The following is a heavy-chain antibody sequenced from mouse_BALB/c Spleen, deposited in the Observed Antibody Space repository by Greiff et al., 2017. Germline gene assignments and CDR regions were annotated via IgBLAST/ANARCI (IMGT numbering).Heavy chain of an antibody. CDR3: ARPGTTVGGYFDV. CDR1: GFTFSSYG. Sequence: EVNLVESGGDLVKPGGSLKLSCAASGFTFSSYGMSWVRQTPDKRLEWVATISSGGSYTYYPDSVKGRFTISRDNAKNTLYLQMSSLKSEDTAMYYCARPGTTVGGYFDVWGAGTTVTVSS. V-gene: IGHV5-6*01. J-gene: IGHJ1*01. D-gene: IGHD1-1*01. CDR2: ISSGGSYT.